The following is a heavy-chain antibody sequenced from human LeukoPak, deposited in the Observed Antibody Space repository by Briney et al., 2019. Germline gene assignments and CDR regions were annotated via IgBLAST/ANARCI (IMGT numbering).Heavy chain of an antibody. J-gene: IGHJ5*02. Sequence: PSETLSLTCTVSGGSIRTYYWNWIRQPAGKGREWIGRIYTTGSSNYNPSLRSRVTMSLDTSKNQFSLKLRSVTAADTAMYYCARDQDESWRGYYLWGQGTLVTVSS. V-gene: IGHV4-4*07. CDR2: IYTTGSS. CDR1: GGSIRTYY. CDR3: ARDQDESWRGYYL. D-gene: IGHD3-3*01.